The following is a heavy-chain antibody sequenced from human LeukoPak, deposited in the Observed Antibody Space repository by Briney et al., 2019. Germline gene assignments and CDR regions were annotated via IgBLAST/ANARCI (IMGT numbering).Heavy chain of an antibody. Sequence: GGSLRLSCAASGFTFSSYSMNWVRQPPGKGLEWVSSISTTSSYIYYADSVKGRFTISRDNAKNSLYLQMNSLRAEDTAVYYCARGKGGSYPFDYWGQGTLVTVSS. V-gene: IGHV3-21*01. CDR2: ISTTSSYI. CDR3: ARGKGGSYPFDY. J-gene: IGHJ4*02. D-gene: IGHD1-26*01. CDR1: GFTFSSYS.